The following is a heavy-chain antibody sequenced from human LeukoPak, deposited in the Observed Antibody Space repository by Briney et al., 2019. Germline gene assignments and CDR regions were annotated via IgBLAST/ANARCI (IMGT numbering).Heavy chain of an antibody. J-gene: IGHJ4*02. CDR3: AKGHYYYDSSGYYSCHDY. D-gene: IGHD3-22*01. CDR1: GFTSSSYA. CDR2: ISGSGGST. V-gene: IGHV3-23*01. Sequence: PGGSLRLSCAASGFTSSSYAMSWVRQAPGKGLEWVSAISGSGGSTYYADSVKGRFTISRDNSKNTLYLQMNSLRAEDTAVYYCAKGHYYYDSSGYYSCHDYWGQGTLVTVSS.